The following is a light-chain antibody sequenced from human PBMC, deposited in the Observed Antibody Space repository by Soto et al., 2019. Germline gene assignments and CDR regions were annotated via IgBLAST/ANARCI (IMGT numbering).Light chain of an antibody. CDR1: QSVARF. V-gene: IGKV1-39*01. Sequence: DIQMTQSPSSLSASVGDRVTITCRASQSVARFLNWYQQKPGKAPKLLIFAASSLQSGVPSRFSGSGSGTHFTLTINSLQPEDFATYYCQQSYSTPLTFGGGTKVDIK. J-gene: IGKJ4*01. CDR3: QQSYSTPLT. CDR2: AAS.